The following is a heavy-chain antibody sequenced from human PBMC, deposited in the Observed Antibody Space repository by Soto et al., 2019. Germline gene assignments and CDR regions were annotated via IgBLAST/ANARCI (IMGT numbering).Heavy chain of an antibody. Sequence: PGGSLRLSCAASGFTFSSYCLHWVRQAPGKGLEWVAVISYDGSNKYYAASVKGRFTISRDNSKNTLYLQMNRLGAEDTAVYYCAKDYYNSSGYYRPFDYWGQGALVTVSS. CDR3: AKDYYNSSGYYRPFDY. V-gene: IGHV3-30*18. CDR2: ISYDGSNK. D-gene: IGHD3-22*01. J-gene: IGHJ4*02. CDR1: GFTFSSYC.